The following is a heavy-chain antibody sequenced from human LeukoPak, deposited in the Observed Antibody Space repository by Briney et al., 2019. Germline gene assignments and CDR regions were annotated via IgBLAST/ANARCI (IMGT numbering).Heavy chain of an antibody. V-gene: IGHV4-38-2*01. J-gene: IGHJ4*02. CDR1: GYSIRSGYQ. D-gene: IGHD4-11*01. CDR3: ARAEINDYNRY. CDR2: INYSRRT. Sequence: SETLSLTCSVSGYSIRSGYQWGWIRQAPGKGLEWIGSINYSRRTYDNPSLKSRVTISIDTSKNQIFLKLRSTTAAGTALYYGARAEINDYNRYWGQGILVSVSS.